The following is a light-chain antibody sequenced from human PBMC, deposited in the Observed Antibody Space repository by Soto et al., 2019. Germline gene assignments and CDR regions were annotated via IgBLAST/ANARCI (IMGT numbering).Light chain of an antibody. Sequence: IVLTQSPGTLSFSPGESASLSCRASQSVSDYLAWYQQKPGQAPRLFIYDVSKRATGIPARFSGSGSGTDFTLTISSLEPEDFAVYFCQQRYDWPWTFGLGTKVDIK. J-gene: IGKJ1*01. CDR1: QSVSDY. CDR3: QQRYDWPWT. V-gene: IGKV3-11*01. CDR2: DVS.